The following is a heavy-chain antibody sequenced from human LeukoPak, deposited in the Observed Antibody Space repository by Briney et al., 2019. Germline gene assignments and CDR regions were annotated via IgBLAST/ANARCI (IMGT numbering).Heavy chain of an antibody. CDR1: GFTFSSYS. Sequence: GGSLRLSCAASGFTFSSYSMNWVRQAPGKGLEWVSYISSSGSTIYYADSVKGRFTISRDNAKNSLYLQMNSLRAEDTAVYYCARDSGSYHFDLWGRGTLVTVSS. D-gene: IGHD1-26*01. CDR2: ISSSGSTI. CDR3: ARDSGSYHFDL. V-gene: IGHV3-48*04. J-gene: IGHJ2*01.